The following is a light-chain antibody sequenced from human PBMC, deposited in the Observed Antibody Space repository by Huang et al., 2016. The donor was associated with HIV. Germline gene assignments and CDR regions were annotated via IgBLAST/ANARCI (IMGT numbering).Light chain of an antibody. CDR1: QSVSSY. J-gene: IGKJ2*01. Sequence: DIVLTQSPATLSLSPGERATLSCRASQSVSSYLAWYQQKPGQAPRLLIYDASNRATGIPARFSGSGSGTDFTLTISSLEPEDFAVYYCQQRSNWYTFGQGTKLEFK. CDR2: DAS. V-gene: IGKV3-11*01. CDR3: QQRSNWYT.